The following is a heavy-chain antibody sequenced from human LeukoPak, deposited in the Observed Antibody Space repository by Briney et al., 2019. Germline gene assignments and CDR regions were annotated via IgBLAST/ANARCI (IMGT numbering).Heavy chain of an antibody. CDR2: IKQDGSEK. CDR3: ARLTYYYAT. J-gene: IGHJ5*02. V-gene: IGHV3-7*01. CDR1: GFTFSSYA. D-gene: IGHD3-10*01. Sequence: GGSLRLSCAASGFTFSSYAMHWVRQAPGKGLEWVANIKQDGSEKYYVDSVKGRFTISRDNAKNSLYLQMNSLRAEDTAVYYCARLTYYYATWGQGTLVTVSS.